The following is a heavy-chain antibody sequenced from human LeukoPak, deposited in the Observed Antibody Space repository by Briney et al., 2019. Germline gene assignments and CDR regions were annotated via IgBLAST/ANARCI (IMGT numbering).Heavy chain of an antibody. V-gene: IGHV3-30*18. Sequence: PGGSLRPSCAASGFTFSSYGMHWVRQAPGKGLEWVAVISYDGSNKYYADSVKGRFTISRDNSKNTLYLQMNSLRAEDTAVYYCAKDYLVGAGHFDYWGQGTLVTVSS. CDR1: GFTFSSYG. D-gene: IGHD2-15*01. CDR2: ISYDGSNK. J-gene: IGHJ4*02. CDR3: AKDYLVGAGHFDY.